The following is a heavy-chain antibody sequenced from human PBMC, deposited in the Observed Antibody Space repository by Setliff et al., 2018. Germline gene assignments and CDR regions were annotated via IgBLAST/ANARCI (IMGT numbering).Heavy chain of an antibody. J-gene: IGHJ4*02. CDR3: ARDHNYASDY. D-gene: IGHD1-1*01. CDR2: IYSGGST. V-gene: IGHV3-66*01. Sequence: SLRLSCAASGFTVSSNYMSWVRQAPGKGLEWVSVIYSGGSTYYADSVKGRFTITRDNSKNTLYLQMNSLRAEDTAVYYCARDHNYASDYWGQGTLVTVSS. CDR1: GFTVSSNY.